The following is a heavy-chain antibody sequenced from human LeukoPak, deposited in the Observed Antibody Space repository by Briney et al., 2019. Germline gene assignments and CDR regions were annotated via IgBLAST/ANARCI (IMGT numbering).Heavy chain of an antibody. J-gene: IGHJ4*02. Sequence: ASVTVSCKASGYTFSTYAISWVRQAPGQGLEWMGWISVYNGNANYPQKFQGRVTMSTDTSTGTAYMELRSLRSDDTAVYYCARYAQDTNGWYYFDYWGQGTLVTVSS. CDR3: ARYAQDTNGWYYFDY. CDR1: GYTFSTYA. D-gene: IGHD6-19*01. V-gene: IGHV1-18*01. CDR2: ISVYNGNA.